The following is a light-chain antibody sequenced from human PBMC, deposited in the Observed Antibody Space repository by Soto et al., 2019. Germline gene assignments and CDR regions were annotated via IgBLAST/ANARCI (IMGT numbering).Light chain of an antibody. CDR3: QHYSSVWA. CDR2: DAS. J-gene: IGKJ1*01. CDR1: QSISRG. V-gene: IGKV1-5*01. Sequence: DIQMTQSPSTLSSSVGDRVTNTCRASQSISRGVAWYQQKPGKAPNLLIYDASTLESGVPSRFSGSGSGTEFTLTISCLHPDDFATYYCQHYSSVWAFGQGTKVDIK.